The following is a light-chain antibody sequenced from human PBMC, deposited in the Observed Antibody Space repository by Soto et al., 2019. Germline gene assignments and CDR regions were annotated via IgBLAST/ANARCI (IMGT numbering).Light chain of an antibody. Sequence: DIQLTQSPSFLSASVGDRVTITCRASQGISNYLAWYQQKPGKAPKLLIYAASTLQSGVPSRFSGSGSGTELTLTINSLQPEDFATYYCQELNDYPPITFGGGTKVEIK. CDR1: QGISNY. J-gene: IGKJ4*01. V-gene: IGKV1-9*01. CDR3: QELNDYPPIT. CDR2: AAS.